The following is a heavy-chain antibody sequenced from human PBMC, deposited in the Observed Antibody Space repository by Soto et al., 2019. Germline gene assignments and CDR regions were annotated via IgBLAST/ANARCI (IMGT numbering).Heavy chain of an antibody. V-gene: IGHV1-69*13. Sequence: SVKVSCKASGVTFSSYAICWVRQSPGQGLEWMGGIIPIFGSANYAQKFQGRVTITADESTSTAYMDLSSLRSEDTAVYYCARDLKRYYDSSGYGYYYYGMDVWGQGTTVTVSS. CDR3: ARDLKRYYDSSGYGYYYYGMDV. D-gene: IGHD3-22*01. J-gene: IGHJ6*02. CDR2: IIPIFGSA. CDR1: GVTFSSYA.